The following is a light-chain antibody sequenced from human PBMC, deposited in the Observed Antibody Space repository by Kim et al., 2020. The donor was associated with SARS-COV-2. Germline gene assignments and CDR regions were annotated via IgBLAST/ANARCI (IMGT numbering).Light chain of an antibody. CDR2: GAS. CDR1: QSISSN. V-gene: IGKV3-15*01. Sequence: EIVMTQSPATLSVFPGERATLSCRVSQSISSNIVWYQQKPGQAPRLLMYGASTRATGIPARFSGSGSGTEFTLTISSLQSEDFAVYYCQQFNNWPRTFGQGTKVDIK. CDR3: QQFNNWPRT. J-gene: IGKJ1*01.